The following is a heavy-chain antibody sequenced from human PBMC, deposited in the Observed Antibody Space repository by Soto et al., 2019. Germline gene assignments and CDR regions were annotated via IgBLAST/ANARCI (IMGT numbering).Heavy chain of an antibody. CDR1: GGSITSGDNYY. CDR2: VHYNGRT. D-gene: IGHD3-10*01. Sequence: ETLSLTCTVSGGSITSGDNYYWGWIRQPPGKGLEYIGSVHYNGRTYYNPSLKSRVTVSADTSKNQFSLKLTSVTAADTAVYYCARYDSGSYYRDVPWVQGTRVTVPS. J-gene: IGHJ5*02. V-gene: IGHV4-39*01. CDR3: ARYDSGSYYRDVP.